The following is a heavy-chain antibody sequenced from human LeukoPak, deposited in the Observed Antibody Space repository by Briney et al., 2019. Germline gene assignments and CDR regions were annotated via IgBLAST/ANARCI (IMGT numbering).Heavy chain of an antibody. J-gene: IGHJ4*02. Sequence: GGSLRLSCAASGFTFDDYAMTWVRQAPGKGLEWVSAISGSGYSTYYADSVKGRFTISRDNSKNTLYLQMNSLRAEDTALYFCAQWSRYFDYWGQGTLVTVSS. CDR2: ISGSGYST. CDR1: GFTFDDYA. V-gene: IGHV3-23*01. D-gene: IGHD1-26*01. CDR3: AQWSRYFDY.